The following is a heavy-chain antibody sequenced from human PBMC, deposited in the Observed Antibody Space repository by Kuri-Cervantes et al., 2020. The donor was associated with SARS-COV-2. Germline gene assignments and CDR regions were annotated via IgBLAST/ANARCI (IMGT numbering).Heavy chain of an antibody. V-gene: IGHV4-30-4*08. CDR2: IYYSGST. CDR3: ARGIRGYSGYSDY. CDR1: GGSISSGAYY. Sequence: SETLSLTCTVSGGSISSGAYYWSWIRQPPGKGLEWIGYIYYSGSTYYNPSLKSRVTISVDTSKNQFSLKLSSVTAADTAVYYCARGIRGYSGYSDYWGQGTLVTVSS. J-gene: IGHJ4*02. D-gene: IGHD5-12*01.